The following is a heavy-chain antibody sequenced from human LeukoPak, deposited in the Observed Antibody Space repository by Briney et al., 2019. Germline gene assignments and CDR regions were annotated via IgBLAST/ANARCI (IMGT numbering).Heavy chain of an antibody. J-gene: IGHJ4*02. Sequence: PSETLSLTCTVSGGSISSSSYYWGWIRQPPGKGLEWIGSIYYSGSTYYNPSLKSRFTISVDTSKNQFSLKLSSVTAADTAVYYCARTERTFEYYDILTGYYEPYYFDYWGQGTLVTVSS. D-gene: IGHD3-9*01. CDR1: GGSISSSSYY. V-gene: IGHV4-39*01. CDR2: IYYSGST. CDR3: ARTERTFEYYDILTGYYEPYYFDY.